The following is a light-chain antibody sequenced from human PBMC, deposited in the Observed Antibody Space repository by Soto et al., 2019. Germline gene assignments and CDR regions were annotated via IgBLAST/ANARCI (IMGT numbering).Light chain of an antibody. CDR3: QQYYTSPLT. CDR2: GAS. J-gene: IGKJ4*01. V-gene: IGKV3-20*01. CDR1: QSVSRY. Sequence: EIVLTQSPATLSLSPGERATLSCRASQSVSRYLAWYQQKPGQAPRLLIYGASSRATGIPDRFSGSGSGTDFTLTINRLEPEDFAVYYCQQYYTSPLTFGGGTKVDI.